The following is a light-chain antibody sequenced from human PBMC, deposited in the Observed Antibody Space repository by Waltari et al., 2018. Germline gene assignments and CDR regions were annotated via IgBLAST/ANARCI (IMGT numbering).Light chain of an antibody. Sequence: QSALTQPASVSGSPGQSITISCTGTSSDVGGYNFVSWYQQHPGKVPKLIIYEFNNRPPGVSNRFSGSKSGNTASLTISGLQAEDEADYYCSSYTSISTGIFGGGTKLTVL. CDR3: SSYTSISTGI. CDR2: EFN. V-gene: IGLV2-14*01. CDR1: SSDVGGYNF. J-gene: IGLJ2*01.